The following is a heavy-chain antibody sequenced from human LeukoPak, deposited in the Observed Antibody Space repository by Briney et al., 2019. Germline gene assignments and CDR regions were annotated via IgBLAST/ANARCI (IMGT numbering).Heavy chain of an antibody. CDR2: IIPVSLTA. Sequence: SVKVSCKASENTFNTYAISWVRQAPGQGLEWMGGIIPVSLTADYAQNLQGRVTITANKSTSTAYMELSRLRSDDTAVYYCARDGPYSSGWHFDYWGQGTLVTVSS. D-gene: IGHD6-19*01. CDR1: ENTFNTYA. CDR3: ARDGPYSSGWHFDY. J-gene: IGHJ4*02. V-gene: IGHV1-69*06.